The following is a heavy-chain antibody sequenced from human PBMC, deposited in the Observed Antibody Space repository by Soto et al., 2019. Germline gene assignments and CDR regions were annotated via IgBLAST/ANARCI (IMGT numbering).Heavy chain of an antibody. D-gene: IGHD2-15*01. Sequence: GGSLRLSCAASGFTFSSYSMNWVRQAPGKGLEWVSYISSSSSTIYYADSVKGRFTISRDNAKNSLYLQMNSLRAEDTAVYYCARDSTGYCSGGSCYSAEYFQHWGQGTLVTVSS. CDR1: GFTFSSYS. V-gene: IGHV3-48*01. CDR3: ARDSTGYCSGGSCYSAEYFQH. CDR2: ISSSSSTI. J-gene: IGHJ1*01.